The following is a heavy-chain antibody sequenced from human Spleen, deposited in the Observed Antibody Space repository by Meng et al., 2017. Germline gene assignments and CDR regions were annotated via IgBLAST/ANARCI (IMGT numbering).Heavy chain of an antibody. V-gene: IGHV3-21*01. CDR3: ARDYGSGKNFDY. CDR1: GFTVSTNY. J-gene: IGHJ4*02. Sequence: GESLKISCAASGFTVSTNYMTWVRQAPGKGLEWVSSISSSSSYIYYADSVKGRFTISRDNAKNSLYLQMNSLRAEDTAVYYCARDYGSGKNFDYWGQGTLVTVSS. CDR2: ISSSSSYI. D-gene: IGHD3-10*01.